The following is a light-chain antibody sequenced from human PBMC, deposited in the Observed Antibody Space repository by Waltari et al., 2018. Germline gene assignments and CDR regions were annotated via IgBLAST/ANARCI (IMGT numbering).Light chain of an antibody. J-gene: IGKJ4*01. V-gene: IGKV3-20*01. CDR1: QTIRTTY. Sequence: EIVLTQSPGTLSLSPGEGATLSCRTSQTIRTTYLAWYQQKPGQAPTLLIYGAFTRATGIPDMFTGSGSGTDFSLTSSSLEPEDFATYYCQQYDVSPLTFGGGTKVEIK. CDR3: QQYDVSPLT. CDR2: GAF.